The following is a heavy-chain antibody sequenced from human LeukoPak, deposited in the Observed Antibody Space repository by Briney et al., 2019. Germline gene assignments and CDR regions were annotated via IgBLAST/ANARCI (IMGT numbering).Heavy chain of an antibody. D-gene: IGHD3-22*01. V-gene: IGHV3-21*01. Sequence: GVSLRLSCAASGFTFRNYRMNWVRQAPGKGLEWVSSISTSSTYIFYADSVKGRFTISRDNAKNSLYLQMNSLRAEDTAVYYCARDYDSSGYYYPVYEYWGQGTLVTVSS. CDR1: GFTFRNYR. CDR2: ISTSSTYI. J-gene: IGHJ4*02. CDR3: ARDYDSSGYYYPVYEY.